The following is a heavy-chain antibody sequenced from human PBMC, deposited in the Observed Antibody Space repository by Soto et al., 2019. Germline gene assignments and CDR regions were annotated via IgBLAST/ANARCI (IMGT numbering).Heavy chain of an antibody. J-gene: IGHJ4*02. CDR1: GFTFSSYG. CDR3: AKDHSEHSGYYDY. Sequence: QVQLVESGGGVVQPGRSLRLSCAASGFTFSSYGMHWVRQAPGKGLEWVAVISYDGSNKYYADSVKGRFTLSRDNSKNTLYLQMNSLRAEDTAVYYCAKDHSEHSGYYDYWGQGTLVTVSS. D-gene: IGHD3-22*01. V-gene: IGHV3-30*18. CDR2: ISYDGSNK.